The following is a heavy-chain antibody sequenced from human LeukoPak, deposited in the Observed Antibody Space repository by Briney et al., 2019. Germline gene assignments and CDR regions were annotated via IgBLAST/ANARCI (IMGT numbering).Heavy chain of an antibody. J-gene: IGHJ6*03. Sequence: PSQTLSLTCTVSGGPISSGGYYWSWIRQHPGKGLEWIGYIYYSGSTYYNPSLKSRVTISVDTSKNQFSLKLSSVTAADTAVYYCARTTNYYYYMDVWGKGTTVTVSS. V-gene: IGHV4-31*03. CDR1: GGPISSGGYY. D-gene: IGHD4-17*01. CDR3: ARTTNYYYYMDV. CDR2: IYYSGST.